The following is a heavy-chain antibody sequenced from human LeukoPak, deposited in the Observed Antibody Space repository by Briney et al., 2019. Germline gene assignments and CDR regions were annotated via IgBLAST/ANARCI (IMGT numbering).Heavy chain of an antibody. D-gene: IGHD6-13*01. CDR2: IKQDGSEK. CDR1: GFPFSVYW. CDR3: ARGPRYSFY. Sequence: SGGSLRLSCAASGFPFSVYWMNWVRQAPGKGLEWVANIKQDGSEKFYVDSVKGRFTISRDNAKNSLFLQMNSLRADDTAVYYCARGPRYSFYWGQGTLVSVSS. J-gene: IGHJ4*02. V-gene: IGHV3-7*01.